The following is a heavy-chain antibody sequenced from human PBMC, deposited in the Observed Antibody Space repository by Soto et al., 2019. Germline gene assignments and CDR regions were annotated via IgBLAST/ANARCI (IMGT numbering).Heavy chain of an antibody. J-gene: IGHJ4*02. V-gene: IGHV3-7*05. CDR3: ATSMGRGGNDY. D-gene: IGHD3-10*01. Sequence: EVQLVESGGGLVQPGGSLRLSCAASGFTFSDNWMSWVRQAPGKGLECVANIKTDGSEKYYVDPVKGRFTISRDNAKNSLYLQMNSVRAEDTAVYYCATSMGRGGNDYWGQGTLVAVSS. CDR1: GFTFSDNW. CDR2: IKTDGSEK.